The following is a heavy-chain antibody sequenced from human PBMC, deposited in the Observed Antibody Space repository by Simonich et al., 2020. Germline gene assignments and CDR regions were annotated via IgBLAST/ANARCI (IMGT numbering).Heavy chain of an antibody. V-gene: IGHV1-2*02. CDR2: INPNSGCT. D-gene: IGHD6-25*01. CDR1: GYTFTGYY. J-gene: IGHJ2*01. CDR3: ARGGLGHWYFEL. Sequence: QVQLVQSGAEVKKPGASVKVSCKASGYTFTGYYMHWVRQAPGQGLEWRGWINPNSGCTNYAQKLQGRVTRTRDTSISTAYMELSRLRSDDTAVYYCARGGLGHWYFELWGRGTLVTVSS.